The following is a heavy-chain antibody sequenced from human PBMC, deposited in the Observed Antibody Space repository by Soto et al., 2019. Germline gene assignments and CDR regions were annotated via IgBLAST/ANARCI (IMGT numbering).Heavy chain of an antibody. D-gene: IGHD3-22*01. V-gene: IGHV4-30-4*01. CDR2: IYYSGST. Sequence: PSETLSLTCTVSGGSISSGDYYWSWIRQPPGKGLEWIGYIYYSGSTYYNPSLKSRVTISVDTSKNQFSLKLSSVTAADTAVYYCARAGRTYYYDSSGYRAAQFDYWGQGTLVPSPQ. J-gene: IGHJ4*02. CDR3: ARAGRTYYYDSSGYRAAQFDY. CDR1: GGSISSGDYY.